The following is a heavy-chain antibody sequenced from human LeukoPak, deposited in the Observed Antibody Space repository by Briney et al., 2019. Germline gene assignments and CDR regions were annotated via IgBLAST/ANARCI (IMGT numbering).Heavy chain of an antibody. J-gene: IGHJ3*02. CDR3: ARDRSFWSGPGTDAFDI. V-gene: IGHV1-69*13. Sequence: SVKVSCKASGGTFSSYAISWVRQAPGQGLEWMGGIIPIFGTANYAQKFQGRVTITADESMSTAYMELSSLRSEDTAVYYCARDRSFWSGPGTDAFDIWGQGTMVTVSS. D-gene: IGHD3-3*01. CDR1: GGTFSSYA. CDR2: IIPIFGTA.